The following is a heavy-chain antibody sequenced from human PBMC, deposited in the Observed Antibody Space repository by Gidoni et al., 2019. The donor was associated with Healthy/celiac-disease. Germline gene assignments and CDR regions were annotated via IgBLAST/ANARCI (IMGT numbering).Heavy chain of an antibody. CDR2: ISGSGGST. V-gene: IGHV3-23*01. CDR1: GFTFSSYA. CDR3: AKPPPLAYDYVWGSYSPEYFQH. Sequence: EVQLLESGGGLVQPGGSLRLSCAASGFTFSSYAMSWVRQAPGKGLECVSAISGSGGSTYYADSVKGRFTISRDNSKNTLYLQMNSLRAEDTAVYYCAKPPPLAYDYVWGSYSPEYFQHWGQGTLVTVSS. J-gene: IGHJ1*01. D-gene: IGHD3-16*01.